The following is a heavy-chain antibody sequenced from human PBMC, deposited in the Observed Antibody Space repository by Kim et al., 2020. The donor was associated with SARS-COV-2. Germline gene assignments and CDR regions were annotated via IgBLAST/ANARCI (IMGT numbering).Heavy chain of an antibody. Sequence: SETLSLTCTVSGGSISSSSYYWGWIRQPPGKGLEWIGSFYYSGSTYYNPSLKSRVTISVDTSKNQFSLKLSSVTAADTAVYYFARLGGSYYVMAIWAFDIWGQGTMVTVSS. CDR1: GGSISSSSYY. J-gene: IGHJ3*02. CDR3: ARLGGSYYVMAIWAFDI. V-gene: IGHV4-39*01. CDR2: FYYSGST. D-gene: IGHD1-26*01.